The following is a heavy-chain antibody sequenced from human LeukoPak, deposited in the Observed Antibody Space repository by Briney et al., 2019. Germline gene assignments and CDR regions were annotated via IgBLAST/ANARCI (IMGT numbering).Heavy chain of an antibody. CDR2: ISGSGGST. D-gene: IGHD6-19*01. CDR3: AKGGYSSGWYGDY. Sequence: GGSLRLSWAASGFTFSSYAMSWVRQAPGKGLEWVSAISGSGGSTYCADSVKGRFTISRDNSKNTLYLQMNSLRAEDTAVYYCAKGGYSSGWYGDYWGQGTLVTVSS. CDR1: GFTFSSYA. V-gene: IGHV3-23*01. J-gene: IGHJ4*02.